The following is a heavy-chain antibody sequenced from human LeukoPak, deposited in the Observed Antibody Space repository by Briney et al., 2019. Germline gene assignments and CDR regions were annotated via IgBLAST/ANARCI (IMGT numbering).Heavy chain of an antibody. J-gene: IGHJ6*03. Sequence: SETLSLTCTVSGGSSTGYYWNWVRQPPGKGLEWIGYAYYSGITSYNPSLKTRVTISVDTSKNQFSLTLSSVTAADTAVYYCAIRGGRNYYYMDVWGKGTTVTVSS. V-gene: IGHV4-59*08. CDR1: GGSSTGYY. CDR3: AIRGGRNYYYMDV. D-gene: IGHD1-26*01. CDR2: AYYSGIT.